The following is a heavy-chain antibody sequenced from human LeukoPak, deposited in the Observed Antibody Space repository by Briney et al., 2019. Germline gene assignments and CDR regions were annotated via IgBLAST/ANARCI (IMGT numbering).Heavy chain of an antibody. CDR1: GYTFTSYA. V-gene: IGHV1-3*01. CDR2: INAGNGNT. J-gene: IGHJ4*02. CDR3: ARDAGYDILTGYRDDY. Sequence: ASVKVSCKASGYTFTSYAMHWVRQAPGQRLEWMGWINAGNGNTKYSQKFQGRVTITRDTSASTAYMELSSLRSEDTAVYYCARDAGYDILTGYRDDYWGQGTLVTVSS. D-gene: IGHD3-9*01.